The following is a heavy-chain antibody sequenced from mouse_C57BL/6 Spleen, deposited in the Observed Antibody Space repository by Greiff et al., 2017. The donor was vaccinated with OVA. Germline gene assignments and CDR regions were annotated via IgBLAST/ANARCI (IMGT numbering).Heavy chain of an antibody. D-gene: IGHD2-4*01. CDR1: GYTFTDYY. Sequence: VQLQQSGPELVKPGASVKISCKASGYTFTDYYINWVKQRPGQGLEWIGWIFPGSGSTYYNEKFKGKATLTVDKSSSTAYMLLSSLTSEDSAVYFCASYYDYDVPYAMDYWGQGTSVTVSS. CDR3: ASYYDYDVPYAMDY. V-gene: IGHV1-75*01. CDR2: IFPGSGST. J-gene: IGHJ4*01.